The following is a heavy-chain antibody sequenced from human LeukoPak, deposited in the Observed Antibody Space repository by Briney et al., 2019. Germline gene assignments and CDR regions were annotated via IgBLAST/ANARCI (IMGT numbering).Heavy chain of an antibody. J-gene: IGHJ4*02. D-gene: IGHD4-17*01. CDR3: ARDLEGDYEFSVDY. CDR1: GFTFSSYA. CDR2: ISYDGSNK. V-gene: IGHV3-30*01. Sequence: GGSLRLSCAASGFTFSSYAMHWVRQAPGKGLEWVAVISYDGSNKYYADSVKGRFTISRDNPKNTLYLQMNSLRAEDTAVYYCARDLEGDYEFSVDYWGQGTLVTVSS.